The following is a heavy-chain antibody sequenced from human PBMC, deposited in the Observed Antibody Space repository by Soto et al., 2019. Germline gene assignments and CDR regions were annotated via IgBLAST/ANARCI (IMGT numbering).Heavy chain of an antibody. J-gene: IGHJ5*02. V-gene: IGHV4-34*01. CDR2: INHSGST. CDR1: GGSFSGYY. CDR3: ARGLLGYCSSTSCFRTFDP. D-gene: IGHD2-2*01. Sequence: QVQLQQWGAGLLKPSETLSLTCAVYGGSFSGYYWSWIRQPPGKGLEWIGEINHSGSTNYNPSLKSRVTISVDTSKNQFSLKLSSVPAADTAVYYCARGLLGYCSSTSCFRTFDPWGQGTLVTVSS.